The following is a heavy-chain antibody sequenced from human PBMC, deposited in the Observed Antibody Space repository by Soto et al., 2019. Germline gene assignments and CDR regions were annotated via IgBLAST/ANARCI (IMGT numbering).Heavy chain of an antibody. Sequence: SVKVSCKASGGTFSSYAITWVRQAPGQGLEWMGGIIPIFGTANYAQKFQARVTITADESTSTAYMELSSLRSEGTAVYYCARDRGPSSGYYPYWFDPWGQGTMVTVS. J-gene: IGHJ5*02. CDR3: ARDRGPSSGYYPYWFDP. CDR1: GGTFSSYA. V-gene: IGHV1-69*13. CDR2: IIPIFGTA. D-gene: IGHD3-22*01.